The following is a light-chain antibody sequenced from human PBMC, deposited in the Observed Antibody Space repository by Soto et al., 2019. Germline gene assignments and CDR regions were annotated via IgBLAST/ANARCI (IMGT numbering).Light chain of an antibody. CDR2: SDY. V-gene: IGLV1-47*02. Sequence: QLMLTQPPSASGTPGQRVNISCSGSNSDIGSNSVYWYQKLPGMAPKLLIFSDYKRPSGVPDRFSGSKSGTSASLAISGLRSEDEAVYSCAAWDGSHWVFGGGTKLTVL. CDR1: NSDIGSNS. J-gene: IGLJ3*02. CDR3: AAWDGSHWV.